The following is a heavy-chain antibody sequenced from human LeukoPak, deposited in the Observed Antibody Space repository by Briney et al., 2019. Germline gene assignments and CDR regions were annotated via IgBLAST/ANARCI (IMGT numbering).Heavy chain of an antibody. J-gene: IGHJ4*02. CDR2: INPNSGGT. CDR3: ARDRGVGAVTPEFDY. D-gene: IGHD1-26*01. CDR1: GYTFTGYY. Sequence: ASVKVSCKASGYTFTGYYMHWVRQAPGQGLEWMGWINPNSGGTNYAQKFQGRVTMTRDTSISTAYMELSRLRSDDTAVYYCARDRGVGAVTPEFDYWGQGTLVTVSS. V-gene: IGHV1-2*02.